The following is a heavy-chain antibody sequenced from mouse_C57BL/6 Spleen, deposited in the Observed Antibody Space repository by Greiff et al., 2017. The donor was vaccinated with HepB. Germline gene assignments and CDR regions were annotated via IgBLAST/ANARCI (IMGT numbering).Heavy chain of an antibody. CDR1: GYTFTSYT. J-gene: IGHJ4*01. CDR3: ARSDRDAMDY. Sequence: VQLQQSGAELARPGASVKMSCKASGYTFTSYTMHWVKQRPGQGLEWIGYINPSSGYTKYNQKFKDKATLTADKSSSTAYMQLSSLTSEDSAVYYCARSDRDAMDYWGQGTSVTVSS. CDR2: INPSSGYT. D-gene: IGHD3-1*01. V-gene: IGHV1-4*01.